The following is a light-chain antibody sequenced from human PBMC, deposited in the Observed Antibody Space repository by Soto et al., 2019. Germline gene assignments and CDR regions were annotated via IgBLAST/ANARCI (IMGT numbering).Light chain of an antibody. Sequence: DIQMTQSPSSLSASVGDRVTITCRASQDISDYLDWYQQKPGQLPKLLISAASTLQSGVPSRFRGSASGTDFTLTITGLQPDDFATYYCQNYDGPPWTFGQGTKVEI. J-gene: IGKJ1*01. CDR2: AAS. V-gene: IGKV1-27*01. CDR1: QDISDY. CDR3: QNYDGPPWT.